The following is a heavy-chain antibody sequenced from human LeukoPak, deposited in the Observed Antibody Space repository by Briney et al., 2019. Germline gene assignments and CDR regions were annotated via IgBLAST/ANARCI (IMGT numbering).Heavy chain of an antibody. J-gene: IGHJ5*02. D-gene: IGHD4-17*01. CDR2: VYYSGST. CDR3: ARGGGGSSTVTTYWFDP. Sequence: SETLSLTCTVSGDSISGADYYWSWIRQPPGKGLEWIAYVYYSGSTYYNPSLKSRLTISVDTSKNQFSLKLNSVTAADTAVYYCARGGGGSSTVTTYWFDPWDQGALVTVSS. V-gene: IGHV4-30-4*01. CDR1: GDSISGADYY.